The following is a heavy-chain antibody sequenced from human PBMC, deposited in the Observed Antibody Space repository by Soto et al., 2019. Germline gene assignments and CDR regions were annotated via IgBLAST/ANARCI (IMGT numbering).Heavy chain of an antibody. CDR2: IYYSGST. Sequence: PSETLSLTCTVSGGSISSYYWSWIRQPPGKGLEWIGYIYYSGSTNYNPSLKSRVTISVDTSKNQFSLKLSSVTAADTAVYYCARTIVVVPAAIGWFDPWGQGTLVTVS. V-gene: IGHV4-59*01. J-gene: IGHJ5*02. CDR3: ARTIVVVPAAIGWFDP. D-gene: IGHD2-2*01. CDR1: GGSISSYY.